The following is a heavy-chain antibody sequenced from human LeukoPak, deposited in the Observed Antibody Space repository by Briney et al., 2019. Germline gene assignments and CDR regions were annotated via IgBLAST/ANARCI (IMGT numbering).Heavy chain of an antibody. CDR1: GFSFSDYW. CDR2: IKQNGSEK. Sequence: PGGSLRLSCAASGFSFSDYWMTWVRQAPGKGLEWVAHIKQNGSEKYYVDSIKGRFTISRDNAENLVYLQMNSLRAEDTAVYYCARGWNYAFRFDYWGQGTLVTVSS. V-gene: IGHV3-7*01. D-gene: IGHD1-7*01. CDR3: ARGWNYAFRFDY. J-gene: IGHJ4*02.